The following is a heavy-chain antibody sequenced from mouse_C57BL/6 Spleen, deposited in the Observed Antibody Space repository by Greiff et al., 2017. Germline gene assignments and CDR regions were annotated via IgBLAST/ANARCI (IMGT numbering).Heavy chain of an antibody. D-gene: IGHD1-1*02. V-gene: IGHV14-4*01. CDR3: TTESLSY. Sequence: EVKLQQSGAELVRPGASVMLSCTASGFNIKDDYMHWVKQRPEQGLEWIGWIDPENGDTEYASKFQGKATITADTSSNTAYLQLSSLTSEDTAVYYCTTESLSYWGQGTLVTVSA. J-gene: IGHJ3*01. CDR1: GFNIKDDY. CDR2: IDPENGDT.